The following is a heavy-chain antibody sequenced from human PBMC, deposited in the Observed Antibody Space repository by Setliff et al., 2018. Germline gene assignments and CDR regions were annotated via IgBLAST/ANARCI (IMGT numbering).Heavy chain of an antibody. J-gene: IGHJ5*02. D-gene: IGHD1-1*01. Sequence: ASVKVSCKASGGTFSSYAISWVRQAPGQGLEWMGGIIPIFGTANYAQKFQGRVTITADESTSTAYMELSSLRSEDTAVYYCARVYNPLYHNWFDPWGQGTLVTVS. CDR3: ARVYNPLYHNWFDP. CDR1: GGTFSSYA. V-gene: IGHV1-69*13. CDR2: IIPIFGTA.